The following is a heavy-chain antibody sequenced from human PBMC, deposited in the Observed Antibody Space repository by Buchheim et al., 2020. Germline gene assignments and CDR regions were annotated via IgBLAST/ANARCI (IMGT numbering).Heavy chain of an antibody. J-gene: IGHJ6*02. CDR2: TWYDGDSK. V-gene: IGHV3-33*01. CDR3: ARHGMDV. Sequence: QVRLVESGGGVVQPGTSLRLSCATSGFMFSNYVMHWVRQAPGKGLEWVAVTWYDGDSKYYGDSVKGRFTISRDNSKNTLYLKMNSLRAEDTAVYYCARHGMDVWGQGTT. CDR1: GFMFSNYV.